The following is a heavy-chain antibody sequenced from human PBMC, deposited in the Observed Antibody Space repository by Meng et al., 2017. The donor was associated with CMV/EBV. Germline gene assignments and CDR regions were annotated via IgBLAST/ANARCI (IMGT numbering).Heavy chain of an antibody. CDR2: ISWDGGST. Sequence: ETLSLTCAASGFTFDDYTMHWVRQAPGKGLEWVSLISWDGGSTYYADSVKGRFTISRDNSKNSLYLQMNSLRTEDTALYYCAKEAEPHSGYDFWSGYYTSGMDVWGQGTTVTVSS. CDR1: GFTFDDYT. CDR3: AKEAEPHSGYDFWSGYYTSGMDV. J-gene: IGHJ6*02. D-gene: IGHD3-3*01. V-gene: IGHV3-43*01.